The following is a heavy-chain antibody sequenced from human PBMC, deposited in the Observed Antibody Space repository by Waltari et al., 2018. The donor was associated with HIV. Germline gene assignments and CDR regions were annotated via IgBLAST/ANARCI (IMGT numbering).Heavy chain of an antibody. D-gene: IGHD3-22*01. CDR1: GYSFTSYW. Sequence: EVQLVQSGAEVNKPGEYLTISCKGSGYSFTSYWIGWVSQMPGTGLEWRGIIYPGDSDTRYSPSFQGQVTISADKSISTAYLQWSSLKASDTAMYYCASGPYYYDSSGYYYEFDYWGQGTLVTVSS. V-gene: IGHV5-51*03. J-gene: IGHJ4*02. CDR2: IYPGDSDT. CDR3: ASGPYYYDSSGYYYEFDY.